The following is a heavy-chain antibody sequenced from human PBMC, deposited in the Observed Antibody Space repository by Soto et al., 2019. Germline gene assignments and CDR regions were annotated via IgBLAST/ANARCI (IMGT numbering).Heavy chain of an antibody. CDR2: LSGSGGTT. J-gene: IGHJ4*02. CDR3: AKQRADYRSGAETFYFDS. CDR1: GVTFSNYA. Sequence: PGGSLRLSCTVSGVTFSNYAMNWVRQAPGKGLEWVSSLSGSGGTTYYADSVKGRFIISRDNSKNTLYLLMNSLRAEDTALYYCAKQRADYRSGAETFYFDSWGQGALVTVSP. V-gene: IGHV3-23*01. D-gene: IGHD3-10*01.